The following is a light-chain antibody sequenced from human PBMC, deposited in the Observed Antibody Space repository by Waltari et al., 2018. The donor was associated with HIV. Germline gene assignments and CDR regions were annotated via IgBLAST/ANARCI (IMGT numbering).Light chain of an antibody. CDR2: DVS. V-gene: IGLV2-11*01. J-gene: IGLJ1*01. Sequence: QSALTQPPSVSGSPGQSVTISCTGTSSDVGAYNYVPWYQQHPGKAPKLIIFDVSQRPSGVPDRFSGSKSGNTASLTISGLQTEDEADYFCCAYAAAHISYVFGSGTKVAVL. CDR1: SSDVGAYNY. CDR3: CAYAAAHISYV.